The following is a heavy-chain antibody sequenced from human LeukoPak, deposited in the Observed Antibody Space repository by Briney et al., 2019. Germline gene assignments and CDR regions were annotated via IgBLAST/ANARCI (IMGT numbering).Heavy chain of an antibody. Sequence: GGSLRLSCEASGFTFSDFYIHRVRQSSGKGLEWVGLIRTKPNSYTTVSAASVKGRFTISRDDSKNTAYLQMNSLKAEDTAVYYCTRQYCSGGSCSYVDYWGQGTLVTVSS. V-gene: IGHV3-73*01. CDR1: GFTFSDFY. CDR3: TRQYCSGGSCSYVDY. D-gene: IGHD2-15*01. J-gene: IGHJ4*02. CDR2: IRTKPNSYTT.